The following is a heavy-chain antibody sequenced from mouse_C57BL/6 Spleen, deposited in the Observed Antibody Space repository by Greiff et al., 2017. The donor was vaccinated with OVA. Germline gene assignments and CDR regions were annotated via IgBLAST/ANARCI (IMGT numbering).Heavy chain of an antibody. CDR3: ARVSYYYGSSYRYFDV. Sequence: EVKLQESGGGLVQPGGSLSLSCAASGFTFTDYYMSWVRQPPGKALEWLGFIRNKANGYTTEYSASVKGRFTISRDNSQSILYLQMNALRAEDSATYYCARVSYYYGSSYRYFDVWGTGTTVTVSS. CDR2: IRNKANGYTT. J-gene: IGHJ1*03. V-gene: IGHV7-3*01. D-gene: IGHD1-1*01. CDR1: GFTFTDYY.